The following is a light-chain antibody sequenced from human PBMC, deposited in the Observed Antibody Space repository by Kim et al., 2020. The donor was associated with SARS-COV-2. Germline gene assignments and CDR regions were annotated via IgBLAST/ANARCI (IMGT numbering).Light chain of an antibody. Sequence: DIQMTQSPSSLSASVDRVTITCRASQGISSWLAWYQQKPGKAPKSLIYAASSLQSGVPSRFSGSGSGTDFTLTISSLQPEDFATYYCQQYDSYPRTFGQGTKVDIK. CDR2: AAS. J-gene: IGKJ1*01. CDR1: QGISSW. CDR3: QQYDSYPRT. V-gene: IGKV1D-16*01.